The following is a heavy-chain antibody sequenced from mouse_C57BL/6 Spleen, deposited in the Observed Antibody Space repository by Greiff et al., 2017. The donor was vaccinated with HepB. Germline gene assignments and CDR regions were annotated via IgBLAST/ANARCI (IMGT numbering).Heavy chain of an antibody. CDR2: IYPSDSET. CDR1: GYTFTSYW. Sequence: QVQLKQPGAELVRPGSSVKLSCKASGYTFTSYWMDWVKQRPGQGLEWIGNIYPSDSETHYNQKFKDKATLTVDKSSSTAYMQLSSLTSEDSAVYYCARSTRYFDVWGTGTTVTVSS. J-gene: IGHJ1*03. CDR3: ARSTRYFDV. V-gene: IGHV1-61*01. D-gene: IGHD2-1*01.